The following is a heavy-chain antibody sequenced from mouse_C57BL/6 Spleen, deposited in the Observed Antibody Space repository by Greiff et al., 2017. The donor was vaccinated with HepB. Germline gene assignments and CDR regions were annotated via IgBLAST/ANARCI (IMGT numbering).Heavy chain of an antibody. CDR3: AYDGYYVYYARDY. CDR2: IYPGDGDT. J-gene: IGHJ4*01. D-gene: IGHD2-3*01. Sequence: QVQLQQSGPELVKPGASVKISCKASGYAFSSSWMNWVKQRPGKGLEWIGRIYPGDGDTNYNGKFQGKATLTADKSSSTAYMQLSSLTSEDSACYFCAYDGYYVYYARDYWGQGTSVTVSS. V-gene: IGHV1-82*01. CDR1: GYAFSSSW.